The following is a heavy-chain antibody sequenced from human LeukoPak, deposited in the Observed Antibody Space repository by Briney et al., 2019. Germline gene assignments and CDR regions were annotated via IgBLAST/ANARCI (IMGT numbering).Heavy chain of an antibody. J-gene: IGHJ3*02. D-gene: IGHD6-6*01. CDR1: GFTFSSYW. CDR3: VREYSSSSGRAFDI. V-gene: IGHV3-74*01. Sequence: PGGSLRLSCAASGFTFSSYWMHWVRQAPGKGLVWVSRISTDGSSTNSAGSVKGRLTISRDNAKNTLYLQMNSLRAEDTAVYYCVREYSSSSGRAFDIWGQGTMVTVSP. CDR2: ISTDGSST.